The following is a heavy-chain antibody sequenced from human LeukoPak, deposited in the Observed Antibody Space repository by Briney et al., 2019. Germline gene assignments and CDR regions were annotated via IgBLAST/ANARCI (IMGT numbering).Heavy chain of an antibody. D-gene: IGHD6-13*01. J-gene: IGHJ5*02. CDR1: GDSVSSNSAA. CDR3: ARAYSSSWYWNWFDP. V-gene: IGHV6-1*01. CDR2: TYYRSKWYN. Sequence: SQTLSLTCAISGDSVSSNSAAWNWIRRSPSRGLEWLGRTYYRSKWYNDYAVSVKSRITINPDTSKNQFSLKMSSVTAADTAVYYCARAYSSSWYWNWFDPWGQGTLVTVSS.